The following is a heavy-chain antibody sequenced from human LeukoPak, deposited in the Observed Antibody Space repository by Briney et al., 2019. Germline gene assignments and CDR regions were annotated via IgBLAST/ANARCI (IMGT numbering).Heavy chain of an antibody. D-gene: IGHD4-23*01. J-gene: IGHJ6*03. CDR1: GFTFSSYW. CDR3: ATDMVTGYYYYYMDV. Sequence: GGSLRLSCAASGFTFSSYWMHWVRQAPGKGLVWVSRINTDGSSTSYADSVKGRFTISRDNAKNTLYLQMNSLRAEDTAVYYCATDMVTGYYYYYMDVWAKGPRSPSP. V-gene: IGHV3-74*01. CDR2: INTDGSST.